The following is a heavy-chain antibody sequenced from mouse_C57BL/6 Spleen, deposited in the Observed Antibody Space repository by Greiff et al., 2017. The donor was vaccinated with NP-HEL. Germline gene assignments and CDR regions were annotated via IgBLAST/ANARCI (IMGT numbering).Heavy chain of an antibody. CDR2: ISDGGSYT. Sequence: EVMLVESGGGLVKPGGSLKLSCAASGFTFSSYAMSWVRQTPEKRLEWVATISDGGSYTYYPDNVKGRFTISRDNAKNNLYLQMSHLKSEDTAMYYGARNMYDSSPYAMDYWGQGTSVTVSS. V-gene: IGHV5-4*03. J-gene: IGHJ4*01. CDR1: GFTFSSYA. CDR3: ARNMYDSSPYAMDY. D-gene: IGHD1-1*01.